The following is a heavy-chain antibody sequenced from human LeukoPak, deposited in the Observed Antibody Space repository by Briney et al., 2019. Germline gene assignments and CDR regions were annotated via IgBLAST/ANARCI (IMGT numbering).Heavy chain of an antibody. Sequence: PSEALSLTCTVSGGSISSHYWSWIRQPPGKGLEWIGHISYSGNTHYIPSLKSRVTISIDTPKNQFSLNLSSMTAADTAVYYCARGGGLYQVRKGRPTWFDPWGKGTLVTVSS. V-gene: IGHV4-59*11. CDR2: ISYSGNT. CDR3: ARGGGLYQVRKGRPTWFDP. D-gene: IGHD2-2*01. J-gene: IGHJ5*02. CDR1: GGSISSHY.